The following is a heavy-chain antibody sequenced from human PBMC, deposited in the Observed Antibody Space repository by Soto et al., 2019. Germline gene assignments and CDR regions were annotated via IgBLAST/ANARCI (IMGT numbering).Heavy chain of an antibody. CDR1: GYIFVNYG. Sequence: QVQLVQSGDEVKKPGASVKVSCKASGYIFVNYGIAWVRQAPGQGLEWMGWISPYTGNTHSASKVQGRLTMTTNTSTSTAYMDQGSLTSDDTAVYYCVMVDNYVTPTPQDVWGQGTTVTVCS. CDR2: ISPYTGNT. J-gene: IGHJ6*02. D-gene: IGHD3-16*01. CDR3: VMVDNYVTPTPQDV. V-gene: IGHV1-18*01.